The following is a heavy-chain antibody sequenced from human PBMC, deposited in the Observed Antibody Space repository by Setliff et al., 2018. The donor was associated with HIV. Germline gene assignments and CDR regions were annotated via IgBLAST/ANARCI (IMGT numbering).Heavy chain of an antibody. J-gene: IGHJ6*03. D-gene: IGHD3-10*01. V-gene: IGHV1-18*01. CDR1: GYTFTNYG. CDR2: ISPYSGKK. Sequence: ASVKVSCKASGYTFTNYGISWVRQAPGEGLEWMGWISPYSGKKKYAQNVEDRVTMTTDASTSTAYMDVRSLKSNDTAVYYCGRGRGSEGYYYMDVWRKGTTVTAP. CDR3: GRGRGSEGYYYMDV.